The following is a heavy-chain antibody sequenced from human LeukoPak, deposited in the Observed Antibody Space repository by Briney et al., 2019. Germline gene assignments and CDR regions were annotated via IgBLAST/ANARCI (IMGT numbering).Heavy chain of an antibody. J-gene: IGHJ4*02. CDR3: AREGGYDILTGYQDY. D-gene: IGHD3-9*01. CDR2: INPNNGDT. CDR1: GYIFTTYF. Sequence: GASVKVSRKASGYIFTTYFIHWVRQAPGQGLEWMGWINPNNGDTNYVQKFQGRVTMTRDTSISTAYMELTRLRSDDTAVYYCAREGGYDILTGYQDYWGRGTLVTVSS. V-gene: IGHV1-2*02.